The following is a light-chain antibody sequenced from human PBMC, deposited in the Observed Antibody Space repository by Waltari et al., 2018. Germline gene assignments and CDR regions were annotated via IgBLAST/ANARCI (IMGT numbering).Light chain of an antibody. CDR1: QGINKY. V-gene: IGKV1-33*01. Sequence: DIQMTQSPSSLSASVGDRVTITCQASQGINKYLNWYQQKPGKPPNLLIYDASNLETGVPSRFSGSGPGRHFTLTISSLQPEDIATYYCQQYGNLPPSVTFGQGTRLEIK. J-gene: IGKJ5*01. CDR3: QQYGNLPPSVT. CDR2: DAS.